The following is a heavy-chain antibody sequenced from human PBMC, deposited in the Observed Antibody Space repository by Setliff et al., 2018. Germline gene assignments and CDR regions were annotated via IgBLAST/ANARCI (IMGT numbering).Heavy chain of an antibody. CDR1: GGSLSDYW. Sequence: NPSETLSLTCAVSGGSLSDYWWNWIRQPPGKGLEYIGTVIRGGTTYYSPSLKSRVTISVDTSKKQFSLKVTSVTAADTAVYYCVRDAGDGYGVDAYAGGGFDFWGQGTMVTVSS. CDR3: VRDAGDGYGVDAYAGGGFDF. CDR2: VIRGGTT. D-gene: IGHD4-17*01. V-gene: IGHV4-34*12. J-gene: IGHJ3*01.